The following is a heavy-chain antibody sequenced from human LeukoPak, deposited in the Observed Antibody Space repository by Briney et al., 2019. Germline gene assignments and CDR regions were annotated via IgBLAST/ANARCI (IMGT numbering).Heavy chain of an antibody. CDR1: GGSFSGYY. Sequence: SETLSLTWAVYGGSFSGYYWSWIRQPPGKGLEWIGEINHSGSTNYNPSLKSRVTISVDTSKNQFSLKLSSVTAADTAVYYCARGWSRGATGWGQGTLVTVSS. CDR2: INHSGST. CDR3: ARGWSRGATG. J-gene: IGHJ4*02. V-gene: IGHV4-34*01. D-gene: IGHD1-26*01.